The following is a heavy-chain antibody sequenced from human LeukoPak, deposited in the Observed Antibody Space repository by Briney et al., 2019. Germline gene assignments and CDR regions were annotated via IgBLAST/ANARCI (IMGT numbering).Heavy chain of an antibody. CDR1: GDSFSGYY. V-gene: IGHV4-34*01. J-gene: IGHJ4*02. Sequence: SETLSLTCAVYGDSFSGYYWSWIRQPPGKGLEWIAEINHRGATHYNPSLKSRVNISADTSKNQFSLHLDSVTAADTAVYYCARSWAGMYYPFYYFDYWGQGTLVSVSS. CDR2: INHRGAT. D-gene: IGHD1-26*01. CDR3: ARSWAGMYYPFYYFDY.